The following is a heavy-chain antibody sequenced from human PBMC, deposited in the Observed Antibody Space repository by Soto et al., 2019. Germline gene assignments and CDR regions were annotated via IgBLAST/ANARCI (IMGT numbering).Heavy chain of an antibody. CDR1: GGSFSGYY. Sequence: SETLSLTCAVYGGSFSGYYWSWIRQPPGKGLEWIGEINHSGSTNYNPSLKSRVTISVDTSKNQFSLKLSSVTAADAAVYYCASPQGGSSSSHLGDYWGQGTLVTVSS. D-gene: IGHD6-6*01. CDR3: ASPQGGSSSSHLGDY. CDR2: INHSGST. V-gene: IGHV4-34*01. J-gene: IGHJ4*02.